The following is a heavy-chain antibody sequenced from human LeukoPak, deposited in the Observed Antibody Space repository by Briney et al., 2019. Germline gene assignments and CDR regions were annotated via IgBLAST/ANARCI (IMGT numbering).Heavy chain of an antibody. Sequence: ASVKVSCKASGYTFTSYDINWVRQATGQGLEWMGWMNPNSGNTGYAQKFQGRVTITRNTSISTAYMELSSLRSEDTAVYYCARVAVGATTPFDYWGQGTLVTVSS. V-gene: IGHV1-8*03. CDR2: MNPNSGNT. J-gene: IGHJ4*02. D-gene: IGHD1-26*01. CDR1: GYTFTSYD. CDR3: ARVAVGATTPFDY.